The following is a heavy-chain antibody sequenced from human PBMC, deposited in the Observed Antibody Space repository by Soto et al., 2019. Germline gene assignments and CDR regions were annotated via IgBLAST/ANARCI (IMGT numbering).Heavy chain of an antibody. V-gene: IGHV3-7*01. CDR1: GFTFSAYW. Sequence: EVQLVESGGGLVQPGRSLRLSCAASGFTFSAYWTTWARQAPGKGLEWVASIKEDGSEQYYMDSVKGRFTISRDNAKNSLYLQMTSLRAEDTAVYYCARGGRSDTKYQHFDYWGQGTQVTVST. D-gene: IGHD2-2*01. CDR2: IKEDGSEQ. J-gene: IGHJ4*02. CDR3: ARGGRSDTKYQHFDY.